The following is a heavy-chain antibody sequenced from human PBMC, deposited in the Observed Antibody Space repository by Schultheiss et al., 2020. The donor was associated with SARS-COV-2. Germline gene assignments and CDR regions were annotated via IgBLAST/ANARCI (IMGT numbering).Heavy chain of an antibody. CDR1: GFTFSSYA. CDR3: ARVRGRAYYDILTGYSGDLRYYYYGMDV. V-gene: IGHV3-23*01. D-gene: IGHD3-9*01. CDR2: ISGSGGST. Sequence: GGSLRLSCAASGFTFSSYAMSWVRQAPGKGLEWVSAISGSGGSTYYADSVKGRFTISRDNSKNTLYLQMNSLRAEDTAVYYCARVRGRAYYDILTGYSGDLRYYYYGMDVWGQGTTVTVSS. J-gene: IGHJ6*02.